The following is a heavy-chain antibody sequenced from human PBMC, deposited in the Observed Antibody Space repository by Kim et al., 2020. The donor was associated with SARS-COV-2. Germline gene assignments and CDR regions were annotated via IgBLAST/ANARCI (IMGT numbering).Heavy chain of an antibody. Sequence: SETLSLTCAVSGASINIYYWSWVRQPPGKGLEWIGYVHSSGSSNYNPSLKSRVTISLDMSKNQFSLKVNSVTAADAAVYYCARDSLGMTMDVWGQGTTVT. CDR3: ARDSLGMTMDV. D-gene: IGHD3-16*01. CDR2: VHSSGSS. J-gene: IGHJ6*02. V-gene: IGHV4-59*13. CDR1: GASINIYY.